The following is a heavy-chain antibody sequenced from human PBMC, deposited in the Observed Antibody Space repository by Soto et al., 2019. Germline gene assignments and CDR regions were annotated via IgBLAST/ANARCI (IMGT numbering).Heavy chain of an antibody. CDR3: AHMLTGDAFDI. V-gene: IGHV2-5*02. D-gene: IGHD7-27*01. CDR2: IYWDDDK. CDR1: GFSLSTSGVG. Sequence: QITLKESGPTLSKPTQTLTLTCTFSGFSLSTSGVGVGWIRQHPGKALEWLALIYWDDDKRYSPSLNSRLTITNDTSKNQVVLTMTNMDPVDTATYYGAHMLTGDAFDIWGRGTMGTVCS. J-gene: IGHJ3*02.